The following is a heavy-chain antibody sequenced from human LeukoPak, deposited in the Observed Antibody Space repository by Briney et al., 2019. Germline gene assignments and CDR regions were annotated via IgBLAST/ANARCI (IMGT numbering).Heavy chain of an antibody. J-gene: IGHJ3*02. D-gene: IGHD6-19*01. CDR1: GFTFSNYP. CDR2: ISYDGSNK. CDR3: AREGVQWLVNDAFDM. Sequence: TGGSLRLSCAASGFTFSNYPMHWVRQAPGKGLEWVAVISYDGSNKYFADSVKGRFTISRDNSKNTLYLQMNSLSAEGTAVYYCAREGVQWLVNDAFDMWGQGTMVTVSS. V-gene: IGHV3-30*04.